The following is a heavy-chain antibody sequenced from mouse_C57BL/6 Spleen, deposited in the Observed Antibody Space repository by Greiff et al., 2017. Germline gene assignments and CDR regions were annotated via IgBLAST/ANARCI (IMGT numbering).Heavy chain of an antibody. CDR3: ARRYYGSSYWYFDV. J-gene: IGHJ1*03. CDR2: ISNGGGST. CDR1: GFTFSDYY. Sequence: EVNVVESGGGLVQPGGSLKLSCAASGFTFSDYYMYWVRQTPEKRLEWVAYISNGGGSTYYPDTVKGRFTISRDNAKNTLYLQMSRLKSEDTAMYYCARRYYGSSYWYFDVWGTGTTVTVSS. V-gene: IGHV5-12*01. D-gene: IGHD1-1*01.